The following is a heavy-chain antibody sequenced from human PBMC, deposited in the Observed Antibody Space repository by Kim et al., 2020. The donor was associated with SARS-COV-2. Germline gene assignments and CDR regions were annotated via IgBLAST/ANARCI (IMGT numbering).Heavy chain of an antibody. D-gene: IGHD3-10*01. J-gene: IGHJ4*01. CDR1: GFTFSSYS. CDR3: ARTPIWFGEFFYFDY. CDR2: ISSSGSTY. V-gene: IGHV3-48*02. Sequence: GGSLRLSCAASGFTFSSYSMNWVRQAPGKGLEWVSYISSSGSTYYAAYAVEGRFTFSSDNAKTSLSLQMNRLSDENTAEYYCARTPIWFGEFFYFDYWG.